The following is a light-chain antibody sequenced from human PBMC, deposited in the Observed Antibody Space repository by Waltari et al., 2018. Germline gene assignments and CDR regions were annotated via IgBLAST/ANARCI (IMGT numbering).Light chain of an antibody. CDR3: QQYNKWPT. CDR1: QSVNLD. CDR2: GAS. V-gene: IGKV3-15*01. Sequence: EIVMTQSPATLSVSPGERAPLSCRASQSVNLDLVWYQHKPGQAPRLLIYGASNRATGIPARFSGGGSGTEFTLTISGLQSEDSAVYYCQQYNKWPTFGGGTKVEIK. J-gene: IGKJ4*01.